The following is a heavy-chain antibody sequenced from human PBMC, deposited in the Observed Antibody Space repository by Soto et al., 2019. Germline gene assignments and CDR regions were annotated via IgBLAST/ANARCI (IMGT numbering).Heavy chain of an antibody. CDR2: ISGSGGST. D-gene: IGHD6-6*01. J-gene: IGHJ4*02. CDR3: AKDMGIAARHFDY. CDR1: GFSFSTYW. Sequence: PGGSLRLSCAASGFSFSTYWMSWVRQAPGKGLEWVSAISGSGGSTYYADSVKGRFTISRDNSKNTLYLQMNSLRAEDTAVYYCAKDMGIAARHFDYWGQGTLVTVSS. V-gene: IGHV3-23*01.